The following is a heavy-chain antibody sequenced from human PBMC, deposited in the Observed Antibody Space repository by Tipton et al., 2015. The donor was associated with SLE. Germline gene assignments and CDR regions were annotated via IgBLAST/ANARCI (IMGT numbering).Heavy chain of an antibody. D-gene: IGHD3-9*01. V-gene: IGHV4-59*01. Sequence: LRLSCSVSGGSITRYYWSWIRQPPGKGLEWIGYIYSSGSTNYNPSLKSRVTISVDTSKNQFSLKMSSVTAEDTAVYYCARDLQPSIERYFDWLGGWFDPWGQGTLVSVSS. J-gene: IGHJ5*02. CDR2: IYSSGST. CDR3: ARDLQPSIERYFDWLGGWFDP. CDR1: GGSITRYY.